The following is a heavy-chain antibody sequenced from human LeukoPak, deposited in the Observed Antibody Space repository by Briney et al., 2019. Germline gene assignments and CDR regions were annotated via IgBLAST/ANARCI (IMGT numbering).Heavy chain of an antibody. Sequence: KSSETLSLTCTVSGGSISSGNYYWTWIRQHPGKGLEWIGYISYSGSTYYNPSLKSRVTLSVDTSENKFSLKLSSVTAADTAVYYCARDRYDSYPMDVWGQGTTVTVSS. J-gene: IGHJ6*02. V-gene: IGHV4-31*03. CDR3: ARDRYDSYPMDV. CDR2: ISYSGST. CDR1: GGSISSGNYY. D-gene: IGHD3-3*01.